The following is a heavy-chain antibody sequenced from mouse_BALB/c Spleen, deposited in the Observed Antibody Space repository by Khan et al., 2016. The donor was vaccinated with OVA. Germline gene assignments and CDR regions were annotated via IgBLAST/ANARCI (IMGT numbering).Heavy chain of an antibody. J-gene: IGHJ2*01. CDR2: IYPGNSET. D-gene: IGHD2-4*01. CDR3: TRSYDSYYFDY. CDR1: GYSFTSYW. Sequence: VQLQQSGTVLARPGASVKMSCKASGYSFTSYWMHWVLQRPGQGLEWIGAIYPGNSETRYNQKFRGKAKLTTVTSASTAYMELSSLTNEDSAVYYCTRSYDSYYFDYWGQGTTLTVSS. V-gene: IGHV1-5*01.